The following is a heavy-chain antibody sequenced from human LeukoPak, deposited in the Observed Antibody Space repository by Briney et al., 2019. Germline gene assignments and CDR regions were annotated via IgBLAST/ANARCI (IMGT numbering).Heavy chain of an antibody. Sequence: GGSLRLSCAASGFTFSSYAMHWVRQAPGKGLEWVAVISYDGSNKYYADSVKGRFTISRDNSKNTLYLQMNSLRVEDTAVYYCARAQSMTIVAIDYWGQGTLVTVSS. J-gene: IGHJ4*02. CDR2: ISYDGSNK. V-gene: IGHV3-30-3*01. D-gene: IGHD5-12*01. CDR1: GFTFSSYA. CDR3: ARAQSMTIVAIDY.